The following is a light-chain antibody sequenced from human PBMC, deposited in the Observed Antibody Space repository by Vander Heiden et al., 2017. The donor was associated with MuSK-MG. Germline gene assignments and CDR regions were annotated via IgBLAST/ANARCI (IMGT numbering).Light chain of an antibody. CDR2: DAS. V-gene: IGKV1-33*01. CDR1: QDISNY. CDR3: QQDDNLPYT. J-gene: IGKJ2*01. Sequence: DIQMTQSPSSLSASVGDRVTITCQASQDISNYLTWYQQKPGKAPKLLIYDASNLETGVPSRFSGSGSGTDFTFTISSLQPEDIATYYCQQDDNLPYTFGQGTKLEIK.